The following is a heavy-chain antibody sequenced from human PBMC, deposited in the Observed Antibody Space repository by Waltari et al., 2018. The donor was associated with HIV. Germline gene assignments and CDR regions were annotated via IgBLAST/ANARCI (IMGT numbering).Heavy chain of an antibody. CDR1: GYTFINLD. V-gene: IGHV1-8*01. Sequence: QVQLVQSEAEVKQTGASVKVSCKASGYTFINLDINWVRRAAGRGLEWMGWMSPHSGKTGFAQKFQGRVTLTGDASIDTAYLELGGLTSQDTAVYYCAISHRGAIFGDHWGQGTPVTVSS. CDR3: AISHRGAIFGDH. CDR2: MSPHSGKT. D-gene: IGHD3-3*01. J-gene: IGHJ5*02.